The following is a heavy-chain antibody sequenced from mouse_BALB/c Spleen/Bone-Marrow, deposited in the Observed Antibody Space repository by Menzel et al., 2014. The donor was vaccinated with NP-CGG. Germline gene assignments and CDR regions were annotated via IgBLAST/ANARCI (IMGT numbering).Heavy chain of an antibody. J-gene: IGHJ4*01. CDR2: IRSKSNNYAT. CDR3: VREGYAMDY. Sequence: EVKLMESGGGLVQPKGSLKLSCAASGFTFNTYAMHWVCQAPGKGLEWVARIRSKSNNYATYYADSVKDRFTISRDDSQSMLYLRMNNLKTEDTAMYYCVREGYAMDYWGQGTSITVSS. CDR1: GFTFNTYA. V-gene: IGHV10-3*03.